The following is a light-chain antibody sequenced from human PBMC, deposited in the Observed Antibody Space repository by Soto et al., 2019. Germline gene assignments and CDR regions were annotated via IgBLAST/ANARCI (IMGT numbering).Light chain of an antibody. Sequence: EVVVTQSPATLSVSLGGRATLSCRASQSVRTNLAWYQQKPGQAPRLLIYAASTRATGIPARFSGSGSGTEFTLTISSLEPEDFAVYYCQQRSNWPPYTFGQGTKLEIK. V-gene: IGKV3-15*01. CDR3: QQRSNWPPYT. CDR2: AAS. J-gene: IGKJ2*01. CDR1: QSVRTN.